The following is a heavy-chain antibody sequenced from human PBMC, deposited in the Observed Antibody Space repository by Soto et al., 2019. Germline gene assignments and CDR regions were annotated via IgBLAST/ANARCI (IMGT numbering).Heavy chain of an antibody. J-gene: IGHJ4*02. Sequence: PGGSLRLSCSASGFTFSSYAMHWVRQAPGKGLEYVSAISSNGGTTYYADSVKGRFTISRDNSKNTLYLQMSSLRAEDTAVYYCVKDLLHGYILLYSFDYWGQGTLVTVSS. D-gene: IGHD5-12*01. CDR3: VKDLLHGYILLYSFDY. CDR1: GFTFSSYA. V-gene: IGHV3-64D*06. CDR2: ISSNGGTT.